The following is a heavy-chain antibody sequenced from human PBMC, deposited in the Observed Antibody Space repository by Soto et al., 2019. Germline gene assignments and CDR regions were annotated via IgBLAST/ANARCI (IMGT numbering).Heavy chain of an antibody. CDR2: INPNNGGT. Sequence: QVQLVQSGAEVKKSGASVMVSCKASGYTFTGYYIHWVRHTPGQGLEWMGWINPNNGGTNYVQKFQGRVTMPRDTSISTAYMELRRLTSDDTAVYYCARDLPIVGTTTWDYWGQGTLVTVSS. V-gene: IGHV1-2*02. J-gene: IGHJ4*02. CDR3: ARDLPIVGTTTWDY. D-gene: IGHD1-26*01. CDR1: GYTFTGYY.